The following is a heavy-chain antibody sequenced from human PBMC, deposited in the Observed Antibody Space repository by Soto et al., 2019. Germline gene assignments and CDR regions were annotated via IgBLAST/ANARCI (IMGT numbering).Heavy chain of an antibody. J-gene: IGHJ6*03. CDR2: ISAYNGNT. D-gene: IGHD3-3*01. V-gene: IGHV1-18*01. Sequence: GASVKVSCKASGYTFTSYGISWVRQAPGQGLEWMGWISAYNGNTNYAQKLQGRVTMTTDTSTSTAYMELRSLRSDDTAVYYCARVGAYDFWSGYLPELGYYYYYMDVWGKGTTVTVSS. CDR1: GYTFTSYG. CDR3: ARVGAYDFWSGYLPELGYYYYYMDV.